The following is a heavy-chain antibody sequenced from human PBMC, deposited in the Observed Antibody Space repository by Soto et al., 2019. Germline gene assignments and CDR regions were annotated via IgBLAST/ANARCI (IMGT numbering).Heavy chain of an antibody. CDR3: TTELTGDAFDI. CDR1: GFTFRTYA. V-gene: IGHV3-15*07. Sequence: GSLRLSCAAYGFTFRTYAMNWVRQAPGKGLEWVGRIKSKTDGGTTDYAAPVKGRFTISRDDSKNTLYLQMNSLKTEDTAVYYCTTELTGDAFDIWGQGTMVTVSS. CDR2: IKSKTDGGTT. J-gene: IGHJ3*02.